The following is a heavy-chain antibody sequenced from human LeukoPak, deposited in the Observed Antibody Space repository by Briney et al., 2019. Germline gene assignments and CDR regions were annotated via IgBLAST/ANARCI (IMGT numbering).Heavy chain of an antibody. J-gene: IGHJ4*02. CDR3: ARGQIIDY. CDR1: GGSFSGYY. CDR2: INHSGST. V-gene: IGHV4-34*01. Sequence: PSEXLSLTCAVYGGSFSGYYWSWIRQPPGKGLEWIGEINHSGSTNYNPSLTSRVTISVDTSKNQFSLKLSSVTAADTAVYYCARGQIIDYWGQGTLVTVSS. D-gene: IGHD5-24*01.